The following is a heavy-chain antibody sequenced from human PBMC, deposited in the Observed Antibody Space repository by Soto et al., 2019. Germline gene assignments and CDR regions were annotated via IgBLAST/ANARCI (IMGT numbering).Heavy chain of an antibody. Sequence: QVQLVQSGAEVKKPGASVKVSCKASGYTFTTYYMHWVRQAPGQGLEWMGVINPSGGSTSYAQKFQGRVTVTRDTSTSTLYMELSSLRSEATAVYYCAREGDGYNLGPSVDFDYWGQGTLVTVSS. CDR2: INPSGGST. V-gene: IGHV1-46*01. CDR3: AREGDGYNLGPSVDFDY. CDR1: GYTFTTYY. D-gene: IGHD5-12*01. J-gene: IGHJ4*02.